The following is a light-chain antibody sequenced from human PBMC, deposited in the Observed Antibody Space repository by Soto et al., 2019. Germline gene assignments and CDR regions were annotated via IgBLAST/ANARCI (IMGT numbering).Light chain of an antibody. J-gene: IGKJ1*01. Sequence: DIQMTQSPSTLSGSVGDRVTITCRASQTISSWLAWYQQKPGKAPKLLIYKASTLKSGVPARFSGSGSGTEFNLTISSLQPDDFAPYYCQPSNSYSDAFGQAAKVDLK. CDR1: QTISSW. V-gene: IGKV1-5*03. CDR2: KAS. CDR3: QPSNSYSDA.